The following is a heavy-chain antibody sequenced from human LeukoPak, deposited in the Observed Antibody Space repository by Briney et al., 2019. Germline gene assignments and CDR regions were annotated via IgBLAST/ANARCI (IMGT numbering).Heavy chain of an antibody. J-gene: IGHJ4*02. V-gene: IGHV3-48*01. CDR2: ISSSSSTI. D-gene: IGHD4-17*01. CDR3: ASEGYGDYGDY. CDR1: GFTFSSYS. Sequence: PGESLRLSCAASGFTFSSYSMNWVRQAPGKGLEWVSYISSSSSTIYYADSVKGRFTISRDNAKNSLYLQMNSLRAEDTAVYYCASEGYGDYGDYWGQGTLVTVSS.